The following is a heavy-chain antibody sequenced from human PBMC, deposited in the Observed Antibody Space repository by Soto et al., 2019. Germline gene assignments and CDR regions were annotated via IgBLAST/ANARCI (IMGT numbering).Heavy chain of an antibody. CDR3: ARGSYGDY. Sequence: QVHLVQSGAEVKKPGASVKVSCKASGYTFTSYGITWVRQAPGQGLEWMGWISAHNGNTDYAQKLQGRVIVTRDTSTSTAYRELRSLRSDDKAVYYCARGSYGDYWGQGAMVTVSS. CDR2: ISAHNGNT. V-gene: IGHV1-18*01. J-gene: IGHJ4*02. CDR1: GYTFTSYG. D-gene: IGHD1-26*01.